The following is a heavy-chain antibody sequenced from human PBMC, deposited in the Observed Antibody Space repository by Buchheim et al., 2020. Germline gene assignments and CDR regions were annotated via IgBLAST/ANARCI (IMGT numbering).Heavy chain of an antibody. CDR1: GGSISSYY. J-gene: IGHJ6*02. D-gene: IGHD6-6*01. Sequence: QVQLQESGPGLVKPSETLSLTCTVSGGSISSYYWSWIRQPPGKGLEWIGYIYYSGSTNYNPSLKSRVTISVDTSKNQFSLKLSSVTAADTAVYYCARDRIAARHYGMDVWGQGTT. CDR2: IYYSGST. CDR3: ARDRIAARHYGMDV. V-gene: IGHV4-59*01.